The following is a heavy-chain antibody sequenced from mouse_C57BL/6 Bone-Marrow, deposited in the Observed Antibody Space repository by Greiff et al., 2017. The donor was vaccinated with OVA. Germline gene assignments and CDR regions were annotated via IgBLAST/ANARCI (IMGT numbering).Heavy chain of an antibody. Sequence: VQLQQSGAELVRPGPSVKMSCKASGYTFTNYWIGWAKQRPGHGLEWIGDIYPGGGYTNYNEKFKGKATLTADKSSSTAYMQFSSLTSEDSAIYFCARSGTVVDYAMDYWGQGTSVTVSS. CDR1: GYTFTNYW. CDR2: IYPGGGYT. D-gene: IGHD1-1*01. J-gene: IGHJ4*01. CDR3: ARSGTVVDYAMDY. V-gene: IGHV1-63*01.